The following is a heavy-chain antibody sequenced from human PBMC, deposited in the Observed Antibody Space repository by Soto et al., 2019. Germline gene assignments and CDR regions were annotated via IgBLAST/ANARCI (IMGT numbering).Heavy chain of an antibody. D-gene: IGHD2-21*02. V-gene: IGHV3-23*01. CDR3: AKTRSHCGRDCYDVDP. J-gene: IGHJ5*02. Sequence: PGGSLRLSCAASGFTFSSYAMSWVRQAPGKGLEWVSGIRASGDGSYYANSVKGRFTISRDNSKNTLYLQMNRLGAEDTAVYYCAKTRSHCGRDCYDVDPWGQGTLVTVSS. CDR1: GFTFSSYA. CDR2: IRASGDGS.